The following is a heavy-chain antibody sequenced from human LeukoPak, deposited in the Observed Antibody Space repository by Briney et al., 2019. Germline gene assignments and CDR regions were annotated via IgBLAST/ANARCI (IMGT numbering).Heavy chain of an antibody. Sequence: ASVKVSCKASGGTFSSYAISWVRQAPGQGLEWMGWMNPNSGNTGYAQKFQGRVTMTRNTSISTAYMELSSLRSEDTAVYYCATLPGYSSSWIFDYWGQGTLVTVSS. J-gene: IGHJ4*02. V-gene: IGHV1-8*02. CDR3: ATLPGYSSSWIFDY. CDR1: GGTFSSYA. CDR2: MNPNSGNT. D-gene: IGHD6-13*01.